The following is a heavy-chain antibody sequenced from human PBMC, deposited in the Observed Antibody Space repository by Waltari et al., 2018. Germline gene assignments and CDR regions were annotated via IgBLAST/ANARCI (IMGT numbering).Heavy chain of an antibody. J-gene: IGHJ4*02. CDR3: ARRAPAAVSPYFDY. V-gene: IGHV4-31*03. Sequence: QVQLQESGPGLVKPSQTLSLTCTVSGGSISSGGYYWSWIRQHPGKGLEWIGYIYYSGSTYYNPSLKSRVTISVDTSKNQFSLKLSAVTAADTAVYYCARRAPAAVSPYFDYWGQGTLVTVSS. D-gene: IGHD2-2*01. CDR1: GGSISSGGYY. CDR2: IYYSGST.